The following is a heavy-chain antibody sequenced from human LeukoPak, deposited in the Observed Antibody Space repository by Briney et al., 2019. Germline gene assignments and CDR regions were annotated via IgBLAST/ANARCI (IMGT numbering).Heavy chain of an antibody. CDR3: ARDTEWFGELFGY. D-gene: IGHD3-10*01. CDR1: GYTFTGYY. Sequence: GASVKVSCKASGYTFTGYYMHWVRQAPGQGLEWMGWINPNSGGTNYAQKFQGRVTMTRDTSISTAYMELSRLRSDDTAVYYCARDTEWFGELFGYWGQGTLVTVSS. J-gene: IGHJ4*02. V-gene: IGHV1-2*02. CDR2: INPNSGGT.